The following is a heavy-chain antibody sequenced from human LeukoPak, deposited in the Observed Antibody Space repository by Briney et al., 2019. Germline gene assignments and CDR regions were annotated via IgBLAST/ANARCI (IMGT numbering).Heavy chain of an antibody. CDR2: IYLYGTT. CDR1: IGSISSSKW. D-gene: IGHD1/OR15-1a*01. V-gene: IGHV4-4*02. J-gene: IGHJ6*02. Sequence: SETLSLTCSGSIGSISSSKWWSWVRQSPGKGLEWIGEIYLYGTTNYNPSFTSRVTMSVDRSRNQFSLKLTSVTAADTAVYYCARQKWEQQGRDYYFNGLDVWGPGTTVIVSS. CDR3: ARQKWEQQGRDYYFNGLDV.